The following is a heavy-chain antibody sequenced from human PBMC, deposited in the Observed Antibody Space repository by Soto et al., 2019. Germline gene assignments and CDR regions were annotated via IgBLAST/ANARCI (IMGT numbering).Heavy chain of an antibody. V-gene: IGHV1-3*05. CDR1: GYTFTSYA. CDR2: INAGNGNT. J-gene: IGHJ6*02. CDR3: ARDEEWLATYGMDV. Sequence: QVQLVQSGAEEKKPGASVKVSCKASGYTFTSYAMHWVRQAPGQRLEWMGWINAGNGNTKYSQKFQGRVTITRDTSASTAYMELSSLRSEDTAVYYCARDEEWLATYGMDVWGQGTTVTVSS. D-gene: IGHD6-19*01.